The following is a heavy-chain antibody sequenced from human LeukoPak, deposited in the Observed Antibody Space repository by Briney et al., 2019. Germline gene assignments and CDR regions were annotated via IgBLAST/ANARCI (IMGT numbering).Heavy chain of an antibody. V-gene: IGHV1-69*06. J-gene: IGHJ6*03. CDR3: ARGAEDSSGYYLNYYYYYMDV. CDR2: IIPIFGTA. CDR1: VGTFSSYA. D-gene: IGHD3-22*01. Sequence: ASVKVSCKASVGTFSSYAISWVRQAPGQGLEWMGRIIPIFGTANYAQKFQGRVTITADKSTSTAYMELSSLRSEDTAVYYCARGAEDSSGYYLNYYYYYMDVWGKGSTVTVSS.